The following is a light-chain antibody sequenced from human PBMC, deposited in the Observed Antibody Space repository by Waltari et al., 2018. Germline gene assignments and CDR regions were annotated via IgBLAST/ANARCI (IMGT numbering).Light chain of an antibody. Sequence: DTQMTQSPSSLSASVGDRVTITCRASQGIGNDLAWYQQKPGTAPKRLIYAASTLQSGVPSRFSGSKSGTEFTLTISSLQPEDFATYYCLQHNSFPLTFGPGTTVDIK. CDR1: QGIGND. CDR3: LQHNSFPLT. CDR2: AAS. J-gene: IGKJ3*01. V-gene: IGKV1-17*01.